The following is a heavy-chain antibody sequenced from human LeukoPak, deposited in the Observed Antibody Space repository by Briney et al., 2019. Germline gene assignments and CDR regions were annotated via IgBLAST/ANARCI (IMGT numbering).Heavy chain of an antibody. J-gene: IGHJ4*02. CDR1: GYSISSGYY. V-gene: IGHV4-38-2*01. D-gene: IGHD3-3*01. CDR2: IYHSGST. CDR3: ARLSFLGVAHPSY. Sequence: PSETLSLTCAVSGYSISSGYYWRWIRQPPGKGLEWIGSIYHSGSTYYNPSLKSRVTISVDTSKNQFSLKLSSVTAADTAVYYCARLSFLGVAHPSYWGQGTLVTVSS.